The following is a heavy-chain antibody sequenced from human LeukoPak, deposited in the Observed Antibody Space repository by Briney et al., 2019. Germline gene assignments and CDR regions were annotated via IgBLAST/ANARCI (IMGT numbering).Heavy chain of an antibody. Sequence: GGSLRLSCAASGFTFSSYAMHWVRQAPGKGLEWVAVISYDGSNKYYADSVKGRFTISRDNAKNSLFLQMNSLRAEDTAVYYCARCSVAAPGGDYWGQGTLVTVSS. CDR3: ARCSVAAPGGDY. V-gene: IGHV3-30-3*01. CDR1: GFTFSSYA. D-gene: IGHD6-19*01. CDR2: ISYDGSNK. J-gene: IGHJ4*02.